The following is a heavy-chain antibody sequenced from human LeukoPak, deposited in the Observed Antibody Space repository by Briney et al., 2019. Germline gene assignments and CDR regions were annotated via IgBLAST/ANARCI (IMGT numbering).Heavy chain of an antibody. J-gene: IGHJ4*02. CDR1: GLPIADFA. V-gene: IGHV3-43*02. CDR3: AKESGKFDY. Sequence: QSGGSLRLSCVASGLPIADFAMHWVRQAPGKGLEWVSLISGDGVSTFYADSVKGRFSISRDSSKNSLYLEMTSLRTEDAAMYYCAKESGKFDYWGQGTLVAVSS. CDR2: ISGDGVST.